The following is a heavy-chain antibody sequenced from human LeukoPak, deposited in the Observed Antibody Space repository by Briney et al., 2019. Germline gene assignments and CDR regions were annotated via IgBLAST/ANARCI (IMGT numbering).Heavy chain of an antibody. CDR2: VHYTGGA. Sequence: SETLSLTCTVSGGSISSVYWSWIRQPPGRGLEWIGFVHYTGGANYNPSLESRVTISLDTSKNRFSLRLRSVTAADTALYYCAKYGHGYNLGSFDIWGQGTMVSVSS. J-gene: IGHJ3*02. V-gene: IGHV4-59*01. CDR3: AKYGHGYNLGSFDI. CDR1: GGSISSVY. D-gene: IGHD5-24*01.